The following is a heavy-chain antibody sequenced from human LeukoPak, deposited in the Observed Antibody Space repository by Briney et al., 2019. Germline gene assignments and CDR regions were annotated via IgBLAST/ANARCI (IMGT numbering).Heavy chain of an antibody. D-gene: IGHD3-10*01. Sequence: PGGSLRLSCAASGFTFSSYAMSWVRQAPGKGLERVSAISGSGGSTYYADSVKGRFTISRDNSKNTLYLQMNSLRAEDTAVYYCAKDFPGWGGVRGVRGGAFDIWGQGTMVTVSS. V-gene: IGHV3-23*01. J-gene: IGHJ3*02. CDR3: AKDFPGWGGVRGVRGGAFDI. CDR2: ISGSGGST. CDR1: GFTFSSYA.